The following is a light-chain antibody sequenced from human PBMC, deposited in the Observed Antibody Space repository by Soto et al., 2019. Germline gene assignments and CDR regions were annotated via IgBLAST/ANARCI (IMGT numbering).Light chain of an antibody. CDR2: DDN. V-gene: IGLV3-21*02. Sequence: SYELTQPPAVSVAPGQTARITCGGNNIGSKSVHWYQQMPGQAPVLVVYDDNDRPSGVPERLSGSNSGNTATLTISRVDAGDEADYYCQVWDSSSGHEGVFGGGTKLTVL. J-gene: IGLJ3*02. CDR1: NIGSKS. CDR3: QVWDSSSGHEGV.